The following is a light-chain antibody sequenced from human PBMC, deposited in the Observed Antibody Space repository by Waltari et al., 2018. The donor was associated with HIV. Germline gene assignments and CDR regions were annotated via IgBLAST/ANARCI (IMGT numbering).Light chain of an antibody. J-gene: IGLJ3*02. CDR3: QSWGAGGV. CDR2: INSDGSH. Sequence: VLTQSPSASASLGASVKLTFTLDSGHITYAIPWHQHRPEKGPRFLMKINSDGSHYKGDDIPDRFSGSSSGAERFLIISRVQSDDEADYYCQSWGAGGVFGGGTKLTVL. V-gene: IGLV4-69*01. CDR1: SGHITYA.